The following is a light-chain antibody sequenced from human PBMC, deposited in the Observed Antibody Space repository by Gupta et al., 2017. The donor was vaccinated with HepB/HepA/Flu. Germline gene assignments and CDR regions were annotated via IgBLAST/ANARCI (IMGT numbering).Light chain of an antibody. CDR3: QQYNSHRT. CDR2: KAS. V-gene: IGKV1-5*03. J-gene: IGKJ1*01. CDR1: QSISSW. Sequence: DIQMTQSPSTLSASVGDRVTITCRASQSISSWLAWYQQKPGKAPKLLIYKASRVESGVPSRFSGSGSGTEFTLTSSRRQPDDFANYYCQQYNSHRTFGQGTKVEIK.